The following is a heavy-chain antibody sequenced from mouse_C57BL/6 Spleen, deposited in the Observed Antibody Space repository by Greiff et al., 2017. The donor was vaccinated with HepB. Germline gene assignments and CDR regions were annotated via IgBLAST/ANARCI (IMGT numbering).Heavy chain of an antibody. J-gene: IGHJ3*01. CDR3: TTVLTFAY. CDR1: GYTFTDYE. V-gene: IGHV1-15*01. Sequence: VQRVESGAELVRPGASVTLSCKASGYTFTDYEMHWVKQTPVHGLEWIGAIDPETGGTAYNQKFKGKAILTADKSSSTAYMELRSLTSEDSAVYYCTTVLTFAYWGQGTLVTVSA. CDR2: IDPETGGT.